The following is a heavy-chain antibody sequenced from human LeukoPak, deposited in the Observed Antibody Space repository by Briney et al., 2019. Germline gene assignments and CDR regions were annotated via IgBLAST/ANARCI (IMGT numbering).Heavy chain of an antibody. J-gene: IGHJ4*02. CDR3: ARSYGSGSYFDY. V-gene: IGHV3-30*04. CDR2: ISYDGSNK. D-gene: IGHD3-10*01. Sequence: GGSLRLSCAASGFTFSSYAMHWVRQAPGKGLEWVAVISYDGSNKYYADSVKGRFTISGDNSKNTLYLQMNSLRAEDTAVYYCARSYGSGSYFDYWGQGTLVTVSS. CDR1: GFTFSSYA.